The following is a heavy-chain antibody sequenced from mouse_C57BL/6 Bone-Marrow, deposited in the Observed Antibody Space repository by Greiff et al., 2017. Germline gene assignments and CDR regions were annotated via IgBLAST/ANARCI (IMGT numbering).Heavy chain of an antibody. CDR2: ISGGGGNT. CDR1: GFTFSSYT. J-gene: IGHJ4*01. CDR3: ARQKPMDY. V-gene: IGHV5-9*01. Sequence: EVMLVESGGGLVKPGGSLKLSCAASGFTFSSYTMSWVRQTPEKRLEWVATISGGGGNTYYPDSVKGRVTISSDNAKNTLYLQMSSLRSEDTALYYCARQKPMDYWGQGTSVTVSS.